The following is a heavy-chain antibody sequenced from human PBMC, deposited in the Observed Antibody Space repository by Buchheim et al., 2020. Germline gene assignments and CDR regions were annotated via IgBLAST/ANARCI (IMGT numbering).Heavy chain of an antibody. J-gene: IGHJ6*02. Sequence: QVQLVESGGGVVQPGRSLRLSCAASGFTFSSYGMHWVRQAPGKGLEWVAVISYDGSNKYYADSVKGRFTISRDNSKNTLYLQMNSLRAEDTAVYYCARDVVSDPYEGYGMDVWGQGTT. CDR2: ISYDGSNK. CDR3: ARDVVSDPYEGYGMDV. D-gene: IGHD5-12*01. V-gene: IGHV3-30*03. CDR1: GFTFSSYG.